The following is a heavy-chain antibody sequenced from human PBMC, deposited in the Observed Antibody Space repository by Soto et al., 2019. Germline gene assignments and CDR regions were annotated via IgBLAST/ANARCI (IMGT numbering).Heavy chain of an antibody. CDR1: GFTFSSYA. CDR2: ISGSGGST. D-gene: IGHD3-3*01. V-gene: IGHV3-23*01. CDR3: AKDAQTGDYDFWSGYFPAPLYYYGMDV. Sequence: GGSLRLSCAASGFTFSSYAMSWVRQALGKGLEWVSAISGSGGSTYYADSVKGRFTISRDNSKNTLYLQMNSLRAEDTAVYYCAKDAQTGDYDFWSGYFPAPLYYYGMDVWGQGTTVTRLL. J-gene: IGHJ6*02.